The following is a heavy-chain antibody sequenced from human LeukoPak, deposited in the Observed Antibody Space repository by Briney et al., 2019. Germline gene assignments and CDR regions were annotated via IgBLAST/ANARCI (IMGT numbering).Heavy chain of an antibody. D-gene: IGHD4-17*01. CDR3: AKGLYGDRMDYYYYGTDV. CDR1: GFTFSSYG. V-gene: IGHV3-30*18. Sequence: PGGSLRLSCAASGFTFSSYGMHWVRQAPGKGLEWVAVISYDGSNKYYADSVKGRFTISRDNSKNTLYLQMNSLRAEDTAVYYCAKGLYGDRMDYYYYGTDVWGQGTTVTVSS. CDR2: ISYDGSNK. J-gene: IGHJ6*02.